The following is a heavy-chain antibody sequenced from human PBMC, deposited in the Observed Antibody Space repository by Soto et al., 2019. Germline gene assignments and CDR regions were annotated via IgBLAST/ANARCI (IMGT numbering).Heavy chain of an antibody. J-gene: IGHJ4*02. CDR1: GFTFSSYA. CDR2: ISGSGGST. D-gene: IGHD3-10*01. V-gene: IGHV3-23*01. Sequence: GGSLRLSCAASGFTFSSYAMSWVRQAPGKGLEWVSAISGSGGSTYYADSVKGRFTISRDNSKNTLYLQMNSLRAEDTAVYYCAKDPGSVGPGSYYNTGYWGQGTLVTVSS. CDR3: AKDPGSVGPGSYYNTGY.